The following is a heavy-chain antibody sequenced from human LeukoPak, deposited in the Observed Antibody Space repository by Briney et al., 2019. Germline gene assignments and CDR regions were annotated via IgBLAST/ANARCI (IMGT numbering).Heavy chain of an antibody. J-gene: IGHJ6*02. Sequence: GGSLRLSCTASGFTFGDYAMSWVRQAPGKGLEWVGFIRSKAYGGTTEYAASVKGRFTISRDDSKSIAYLQMNSLKTEDTAVYYCTHPRSGHYYWHYYYGMDVWGQGTTVTVSS. V-gene: IGHV3-49*04. CDR3: THPRSGHYYWHYYYGMDV. CDR1: GFTFGDYA. CDR2: IRSKAYGGTT. D-gene: IGHD3-22*01.